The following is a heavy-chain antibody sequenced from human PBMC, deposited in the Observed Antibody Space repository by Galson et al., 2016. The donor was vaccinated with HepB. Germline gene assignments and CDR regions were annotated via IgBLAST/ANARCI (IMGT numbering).Heavy chain of an antibody. CDR3: THRRPGPGHHFDY. CDR1: GFSLTTYGVG. D-gene: IGHD2-8*02. V-gene: IGHV2-5*02. J-gene: IGHJ4*02. Sequence: PALVKPTQTLTLTCTLSGFSLTTYGVGVGWIRQPPGKALEWLALIFWDDDKRYSPTLKSRLTISKDTSKNQVVLMMTNMDPVDTATSYCTHRRPGPGHHFDYWGQGNLVTVSS. CDR2: IFWDDDK.